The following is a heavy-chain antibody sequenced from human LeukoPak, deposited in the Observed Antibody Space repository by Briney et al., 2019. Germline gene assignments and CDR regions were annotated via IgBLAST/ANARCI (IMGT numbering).Heavy chain of an antibody. CDR1: GFTFTSYS. J-gene: IGHJ4*02. Sequence: QSGGSLRLSCAASGFTFTSYSMNWVRQAPGKGLEWVSTISGGGGSTYYADSVKGRFTISRDNSKNTLYLQVNSLRAEDTAVYYCARWGNRALDYWGQGTLVTVSS. V-gene: IGHV3-23*01. CDR2: ISGGGGST. CDR3: ARWGNRALDY. D-gene: IGHD7-27*01.